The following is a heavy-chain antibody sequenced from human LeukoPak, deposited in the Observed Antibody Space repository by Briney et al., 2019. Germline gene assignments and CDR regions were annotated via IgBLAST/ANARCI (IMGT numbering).Heavy chain of an antibody. CDR3: TRGAGWLIDY. CDR2: FHNSGTS. J-gene: IGHJ4*02. V-gene: IGHV4-59*11. D-gene: IGHD3-16*01. CDR1: DDSISDHY. Sequence: SETLSLTCTVSDDSISDHYRWWIRQPPGKGLEWIGYFHNSGTSTYNPSLKSRVTISADTSKNQFSLKLNSLTTADTAVYYCTRGAGWLIDYWGQGILVTVSS.